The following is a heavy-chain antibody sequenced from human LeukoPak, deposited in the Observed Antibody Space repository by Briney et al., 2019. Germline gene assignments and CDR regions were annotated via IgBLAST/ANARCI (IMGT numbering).Heavy chain of an antibody. Sequence: PETLSLTCAVYGGSFSGYYWSWIRQPPGKGLEWIGEINHSGSTNYNPSLKSRVTISVDTSKNQFSLKLSSVTAADTAVYYCARLVDTAMETDYWGQGTLVTVSS. J-gene: IGHJ4*02. CDR3: ARLVDTAMETDY. CDR2: INHSGST. CDR1: GGSFSGYY. V-gene: IGHV4-34*01. D-gene: IGHD5-18*01.